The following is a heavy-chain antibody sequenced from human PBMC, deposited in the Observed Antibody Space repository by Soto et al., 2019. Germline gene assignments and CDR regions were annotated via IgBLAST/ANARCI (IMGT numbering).Heavy chain of an antibody. CDR3: AKSIVATIGGYYFDY. CDR2: ISGSGGST. Sequence: PGGSLRLSCAASGFTFSSYAMSWVRQAPGKGLEWVSAISGSGGSTYYADSVKGRFTISRDNSKNTLYLQMNSLRAEDTAVYYCAKSIVATIGGYYFDYWGQGTLVTVSS. CDR1: GFTFSSYA. D-gene: IGHD5-12*01. J-gene: IGHJ4*02. V-gene: IGHV3-23*01.